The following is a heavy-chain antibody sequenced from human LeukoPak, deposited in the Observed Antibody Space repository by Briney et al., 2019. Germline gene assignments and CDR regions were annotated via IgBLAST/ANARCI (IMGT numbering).Heavy chain of an antibody. CDR1: GGSISSGGYS. V-gene: IGHV4-30-2*01. Sequence: SETLSLTCAVSGGSISSGGYSWSWIRQPPGKGLEWIGYIYHSGSTYYNPSLKSRVTISVDRSKNQCSLKLSSVTAADTAVYYCARGRDGYNYFDYWGQGTLVTVSS. D-gene: IGHD5-24*01. CDR3: ARGRDGYNYFDY. CDR2: IYHSGST. J-gene: IGHJ4*02.